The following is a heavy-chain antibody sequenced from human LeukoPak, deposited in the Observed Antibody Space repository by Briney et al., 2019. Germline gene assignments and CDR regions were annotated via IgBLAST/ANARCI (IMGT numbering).Heavy chain of an antibody. CDR1: GFTFSNYA. J-gene: IGHJ4*02. CDR2: VSGSGAIA. D-gene: IGHD1-26*01. CDR3: AKDRSIGTYSTFAS. Sequence: PGGSLRLSCAASGFTFSNYAMTWVRQAPGKGLEWVSAVSGSGAIAYYTDSVKGRFTISRDNSKNTLYLQMSSLTAKDTAVYYCAKDRSIGTYSTFASRGQGTLVTVSS. V-gene: IGHV3-23*01.